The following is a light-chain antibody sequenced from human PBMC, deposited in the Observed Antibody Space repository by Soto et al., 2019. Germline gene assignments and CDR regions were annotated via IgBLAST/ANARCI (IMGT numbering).Light chain of an antibody. CDR2: YIS. CDR3: PQHNTWPIT. J-gene: IGKJ5*01. Sequence: EIVMTQSPATLSVSPGETASLSCRASQRAGNFLAWYQQKPCQSPRLLIYYISTRGTGIPARFSGSVSGAEFTLTINSLQSEDFAIYYCPQHNTWPITFGQGTRLEI. CDR1: QRAGNF. V-gene: IGKV3D-15*01.